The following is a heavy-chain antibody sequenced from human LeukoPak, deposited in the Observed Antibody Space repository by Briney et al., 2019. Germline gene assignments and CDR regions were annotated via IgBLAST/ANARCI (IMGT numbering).Heavy chain of an antibody. CDR2: ISSSSSYI. J-gene: IGHJ4*02. Sequence: GGSLRLSCAASGFTFSSYSMNWVRQAPGKGLEWVSSISSSSSYIYYADSVKGRFTISRDNAKNSLYLQMNSLRAEDTAVYYCARVLSGNEWLLRVADYWGQGTLVTVSS. CDR1: GFTFSSYS. D-gene: IGHD3-3*01. CDR3: ARVLSGNEWLLRVADY. V-gene: IGHV3-21*01.